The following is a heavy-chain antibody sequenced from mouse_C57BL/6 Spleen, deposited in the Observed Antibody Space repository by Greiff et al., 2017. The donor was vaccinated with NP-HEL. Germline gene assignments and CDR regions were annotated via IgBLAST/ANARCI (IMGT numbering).Heavy chain of an antibody. J-gene: IGHJ2*01. Sequence: VKLQESGAELARPGASVKLSCKASGYTFTSYGISWVKQRTGQGLEWIGEIYPRSGNTYYNEKFKGKATLTADKSSSTAYMELRSLTSEDSAVYFCASPHYYGSSYNFDYWGQGTTLTVSS. CDR3: ASPHYYGSSYNFDY. V-gene: IGHV1-81*01. CDR2: IYPRSGNT. D-gene: IGHD1-1*01. CDR1: GYTFTSYG.